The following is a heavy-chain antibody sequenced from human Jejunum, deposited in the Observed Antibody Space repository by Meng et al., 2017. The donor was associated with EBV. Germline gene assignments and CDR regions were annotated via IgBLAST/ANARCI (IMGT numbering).Heavy chain of an antibody. CDR3: ARGGPDFGDYVPFDY. D-gene: IGHD4-17*01. CDR2: IYHIGST. J-gene: IGHJ4*02. V-gene: IGHV4-30-2*01. CDR1: VDSITRGAYL. Sequence: QLARQVSGSGQVKHSQSLSLTRAVSVDSITRGAYLWSWIRQPPGKGLEWIGNIYHIGSTYYNPSLKSRVTISVDRSKNQFSLKLTSVTAADTAVYYCARGGPDFGDYVPFDYWGQGTLVTVSS.